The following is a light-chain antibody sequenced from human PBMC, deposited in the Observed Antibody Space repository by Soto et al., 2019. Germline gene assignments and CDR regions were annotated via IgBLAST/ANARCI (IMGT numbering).Light chain of an antibody. CDR2: DAS. CDR1: QSISTY. Sequence: DIQMTQSPSSLSASVGNRVTITCRASQSISTYLNWYQKKPGKAPILLIYDASRLQSGVPSRFSGSGGGTDFTLSISSVQPEDFATYFCQQSYMDPITFGQGTRLEI. J-gene: IGKJ5*01. CDR3: QQSYMDPIT. V-gene: IGKV1-39*01.